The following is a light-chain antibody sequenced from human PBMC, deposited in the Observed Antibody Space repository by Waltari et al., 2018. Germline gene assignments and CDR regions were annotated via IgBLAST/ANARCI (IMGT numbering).Light chain of an antibody. Sequence: EIVMTHSPATLSVFPGERATLSCRASQRNRSHLAWYQHKPGQPPRLLIYGASTRATGIPARFSGSGSATEFTLTISSLQSEDFAVYFCQQYDNGLGTFGQGTKVEIK. CDR1: QRNRSH. V-gene: IGKV3D-15*01. J-gene: IGKJ1*01. CDR2: GAS. CDR3: QQYDNGLGT.